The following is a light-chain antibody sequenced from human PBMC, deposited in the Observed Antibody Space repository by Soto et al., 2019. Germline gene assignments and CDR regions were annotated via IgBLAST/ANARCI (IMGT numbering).Light chain of an antibody. CDR2: RAS. V-gene: IGKV3-15*01. CDR1: QSVSSN. CDR3: QQYDNWPPMYT. J-gene: IGKJ2*01. Sequence: EIVMTQSPATLSVSPGDRATLSCRARQSVSSNLAWYQQKPGQAPRLLIYRASTRATGIPARFSGSGSGTEFTLTISRLQSEDFEVYYCQQYDNWPPMYTFGQGTKLEIK.